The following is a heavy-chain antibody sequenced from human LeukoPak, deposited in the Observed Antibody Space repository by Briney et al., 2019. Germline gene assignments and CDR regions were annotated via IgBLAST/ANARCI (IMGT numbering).Heavy chain of an antibody. CDR3: TGFRYYYYYMDV. CDR2: IYYSGST. J-gene: IGHJ6*03. V-gene: IGHV4-39*01. CDR1: GGSISSSSYY. Sequence: SETLSLXCTVSGGSISSSSYYWGWISQPPGKGQEWIGSIYYSGSTYYNPSLKSRVTISVDTSKNQFSLKLSSVTAADTAVYYCTGFRYYYYYMDVWGKGTTVTVSS. D-gene: IGHD3-10*01.